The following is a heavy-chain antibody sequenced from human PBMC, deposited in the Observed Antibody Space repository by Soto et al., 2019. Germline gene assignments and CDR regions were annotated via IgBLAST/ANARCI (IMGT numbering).Heavy chain of an antibody. D-gene: IGHD3-9*01. J-gene: IGHJ4*02. CDR2: IYSGGST. CDR3: ARAKRGYDILTGYYYYCDY. Sequence: EVQLVESGGGLVQPGGSLRLSCAASGFTVSSNYMSWVRQAPGKGLEWVSVIYSGGSTYYADSVKGRFTISRDNSKNTLYLQMNSLRADDTAVYYCARAKRGYDILTGYYYYCDYCGQGTLVTVAS. CDR1: GFTVSSNY. V-gene: IGHV3-66*01.